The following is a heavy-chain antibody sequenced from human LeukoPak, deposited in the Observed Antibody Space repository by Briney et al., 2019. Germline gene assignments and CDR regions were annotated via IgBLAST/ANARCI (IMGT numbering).Heavy chain of an antibody. D-gene: IGHD2/OR15-2a*01. CDR1: GYIFSNYW. CDR2: IYPHDSNV. V-gene: IGHV5-51*01. Sequence: GESLKISCKTSGYIFSNYWIAWVRQTPGKGLEWMGIIYPHDSNVKYSPSFQGHVTISVDKSVSTAYLQWNTLKASDTATYFCTRREYNDYWTPYPFWGQGTQVTDSS. CDR3: TRREYNDYWTPYPF. J-gene: IGHJ4*02.